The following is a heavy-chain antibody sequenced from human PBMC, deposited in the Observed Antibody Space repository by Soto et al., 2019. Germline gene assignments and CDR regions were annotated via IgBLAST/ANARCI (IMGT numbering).Heavy chain of an antibody. Sequence: ASVKVSCKASGYTFTNYAMHWVRQAPGQRLEWMGWINAGNGNTKYSQKFQGRVTITRDTSASTAYMELSSLRSEDTAVYYCARVSGYYLTDYWGQGNLVTVSS. J-gene: IGHJ4*02. V-gene: IGHV1-3*01. D-gene: IGHD5-12*01. CDR1: GYTFTNYA. CDR2: INAGNGNT. CDR3: ARVSGYYLTDY.